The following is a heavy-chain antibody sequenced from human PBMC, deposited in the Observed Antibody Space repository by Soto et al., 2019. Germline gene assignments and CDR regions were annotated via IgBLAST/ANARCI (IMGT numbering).Heavy chain of an antibody. Sequence: GSLRLSCAASGFTFSNYAMSWVRQAPGKGLEWVSATTGSGDNTYYADSVSGRFTISRDNSKNTLYLQMNSLRAGDTAVYYCAKDKGGSSWNDAFDIWGHGTMGTVS. V-gene: IGHV3-23*01. CDR3: AKDKGGSSWNDAFDI. CDR1: GFTFSNYA. CDR2: TTGSGDNT. D-gene: IGHD6-13*01. J-gene: IGHJ3*02.